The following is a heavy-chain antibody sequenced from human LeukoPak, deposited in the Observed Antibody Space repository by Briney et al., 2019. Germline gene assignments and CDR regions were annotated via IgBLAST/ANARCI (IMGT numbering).Heavy chain of an antibody. V-gene: IGHV4-59*01. CDR3: ARGLNWFDP. J-gene: IGHJ5*02. Sequence: SETLSLTCTVSGGSINTYYWSWIRQPPGQGLEWIGCIYYSGSTNYNPSLKSRVTISVDTSKNQFSLKLSSVTAADTAVYFCARGLNWFDPWGQGTLVTVSS. CDR1: GGSINTYY. CDR2: IYYSGST.